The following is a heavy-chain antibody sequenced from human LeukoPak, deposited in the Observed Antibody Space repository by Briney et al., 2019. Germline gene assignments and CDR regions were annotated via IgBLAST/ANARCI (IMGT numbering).Heavy chain of an antibody. CDR3: ARHPYDSSGYYNWLDP. D-gene: IGHD3-22*01. Sequence: GASVKVSCKTSGYTFTAYYIHWVRQAPGQGLEWMGWINPNSGGTNYAQKFQGRVTMTRDTYISTAYMELSRLRTDDTAVYYCARHPYDSSGYYNWLDPWGQGTLVTVSS. V-gene: IGHV1-2*02. J-gene: IGHJ5*02. CDR2: INPNSGGT. CDR1: GYTFTAYY.